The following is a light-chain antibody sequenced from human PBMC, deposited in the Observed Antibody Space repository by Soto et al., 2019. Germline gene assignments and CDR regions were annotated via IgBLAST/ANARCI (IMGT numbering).Light chain of an antibody. CDR3: QQYGRSPFT. Sequence: EIVLTQSPGTLSLSPGERATLSCRASQSVSSNNLAWYQQRPGQAPRVVIYGASTRATGIPERFSGSGSGTDFTITISRLEPEDFGVYYCQQYGRSPFTFGPGTKVDIK. CDR1: QSVSSNN. V-gene: IGKV3-20*01. J-gene: IGKJ3*01. CDR2: GAS.